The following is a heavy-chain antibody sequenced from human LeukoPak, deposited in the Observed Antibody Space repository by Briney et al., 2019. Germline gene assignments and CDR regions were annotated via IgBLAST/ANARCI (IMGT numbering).Heavy chain of an antibody. D-gene: IGHD3-16*02. CDR2: ITASGGTT. CDR3: AKVVYDSFWGSYRGIDY. J-gene: IGHJ4*02. Sequence: GGSLRLSCAASGFIFATYAMTWVRQAPGKGLERVSMITASGGTTSYADSVKGRFSISRDNTKNTLFPQMNSLRAEDTAIYYCAKVVYDSFWGSYRGIDYWGQGILVTVSS. CDR1: GFIFATYA. V-gene: IGHV3-23*01.